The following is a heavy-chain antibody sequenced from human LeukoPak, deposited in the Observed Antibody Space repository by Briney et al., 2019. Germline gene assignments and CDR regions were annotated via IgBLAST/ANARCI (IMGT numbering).Heavy chain of an antibody. Sequence: GGSLTLSCAVSGITLSNYGMSWVRQAPGKGLEWVAGISGSGGSTNYADSVKGRFTISRDNPKNTLFLQMKSLRAEDTAVYFCAKRGVVIRVILVGFHKEAYYFDSWGQGALVTVSS. D-gene: IGHD3-22*01. J-gene: IGHJ4*02. CDR2: ISGSGGST. V-gene: IGHV3-23*01. CDR3: AKRGVVIRVILVGFHKEAYYFDS. CDR1: GITLSNYG.